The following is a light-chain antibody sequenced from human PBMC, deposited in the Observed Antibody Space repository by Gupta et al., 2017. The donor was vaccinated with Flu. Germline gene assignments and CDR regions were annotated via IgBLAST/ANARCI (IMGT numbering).Light chain of an antibody. CDR1: RLQQKF. CDR2: EDT. CDR3: QTWDTDSHV. V-gene: IGLV3-1*01. J-gene: IGLJ1*01. Sequence: SYDLTQPPSVSVSPGQTARITCSGDRLQQKFVSWYQQKPGQSPLLVIYEDTKRPSGAPARFSGSNSKSTATLTISGTQAMDEADYYCQTWDTDSHVFGTGTKVTVL.